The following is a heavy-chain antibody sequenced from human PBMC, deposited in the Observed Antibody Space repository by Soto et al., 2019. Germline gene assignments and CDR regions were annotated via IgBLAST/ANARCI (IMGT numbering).Heavy chain of an antibody. J-gene: IGHJ6*02. CDR1: GFTFSSYS. CDR3: ARKYYYDSSGYSYVPHYYYGMDV. V-gene: IGHV3-48*02. D-gene: IGHD3-22*01. CDR2: ISSSSSTI. Sequence: GGSLRLSCAASGFTFSSYSMNWVRQAPGKGLEWVSYISSSSSTIYYADSVKGRFTISRDNAKNSLYLQMNSLRDEDTAVYYCARKYYYDSSGYSYVPHYYYGMDVWGQGTTVTVSS.